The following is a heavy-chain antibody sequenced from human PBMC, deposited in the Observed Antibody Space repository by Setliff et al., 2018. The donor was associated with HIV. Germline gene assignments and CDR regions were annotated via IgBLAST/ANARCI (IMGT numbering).Heavy chain of an antibody. J-gene: IGHJ3*02. CDR1: GDTFSTYT. CDR3: ARERRSGSYDGRDAFDI. Sequence: VASVKVSCKASGDTFSTYTISWVRQAPGQGLAWMGGIIPIFGTTNYAQNFQGRFTITADQSTSTAYMELSSLRSEDTAVYYCARERRSGSYDGRDAFDIWGQGTMVTVSS. D-gene: IGHD1-26*01. CDR2: IIPIFGTT. V-gene: IGHV1-69*13.